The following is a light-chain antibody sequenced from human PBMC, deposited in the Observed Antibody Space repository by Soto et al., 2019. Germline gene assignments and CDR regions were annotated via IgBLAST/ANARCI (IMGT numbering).Light chain of an antibody. J-gene: IGLJ3*02. Sequence: QSALTQPASVSASPGQSITISCTGTSSDVGGYNYVSWYQQHTGKAPKLMIYEVSNRPSGVSDRFSGSKSGNTASLTISGLQAEDEADYFCGSYTSSSTLVFGGGTKVTVL. CDR1: SSDVGGYNY. CDR3: GSYTSSSTLV. V-gene: IGLV2-14*01. CDR2: EVS.